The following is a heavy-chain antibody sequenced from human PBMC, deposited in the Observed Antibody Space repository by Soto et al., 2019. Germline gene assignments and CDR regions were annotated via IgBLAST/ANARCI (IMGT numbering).Heavy chain of an antibody. V-gene: IGHV3-7*01. CDR1: GFTFSNYW. J-gene: IGHJ4*02. CDR2: INKDGSER. D-gene: IGHD5-12*01. CDR3: ARVYLMATITSLEY. Sequence: PGGSLRLSCAASGFTFSNYWLSWVRQAPGKGLEWVANINKDGSERYYADSVDGRFTVSRDNAENSLNLQMNSLRGEDTAVYYCARVYLMATITSLEYWARGTLVTVSS.